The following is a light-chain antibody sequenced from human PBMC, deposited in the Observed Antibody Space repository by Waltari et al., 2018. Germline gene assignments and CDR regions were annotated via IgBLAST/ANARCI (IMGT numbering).Light chain of an antibody. V-gene: IGLV3-10*01. CDR2: EDS. CDR3: YSTDSSGMGV. Sequence: SYELTQPHSVSVSPGQTATITCSGDALPKKYAYWYQQKSGQAPVLGIYEDSKRPSGIPERFSGSSSETMATLTISGAQVEDGSDYYCYSTDSSGMGVFGGGTKLTVL. CDR1: ALPKKY. J-gene: IGLJ3*02.